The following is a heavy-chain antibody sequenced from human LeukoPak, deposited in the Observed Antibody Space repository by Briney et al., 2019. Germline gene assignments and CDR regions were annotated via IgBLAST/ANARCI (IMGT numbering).Heavy chain of an antibody. V-gene: IGHV3-21*01. D-gene: IGHD1-26*01. CDR3: ARDLGHSGSSTYCYYYYMDV. Sequence: GGSLRLSCAASGFTFSSYGMNWVRQAPGRGLEWVSSISSSSSYIYYADSVKGRFTISRDNAKNSLYLQMNSLRAEDTAVYYCARDLGHSGSSTYCYYYYMDVWGKGTTVTVSS. J-gene: IGHJ6*03. CDR2: ISSSSSYI. CDR1: GFTFSSYG.